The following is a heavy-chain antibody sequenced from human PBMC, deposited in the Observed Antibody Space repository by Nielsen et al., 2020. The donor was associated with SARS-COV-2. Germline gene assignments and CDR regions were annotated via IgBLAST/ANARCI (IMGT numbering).Heavy chain of an antibody. CDR2: IYYSGST. Sequence: LSCTVSGGSISSSSYYWGWIRQPPGKGLEWIGSIYYSGSTYYNPSLKSRVTISVDTSKNQFSLKLSSVTAADTAVYYCARGVDYTGVGYYYYYMDVWGKGTTVTVSS. CDR3: ARGVDYTGVGYYYYYMDV. D-gene: IGHD4-11*01. CDR1: GGSISSSSYY. V-gene: IGHV4-39*07. J-gene: IGHJ6*03.